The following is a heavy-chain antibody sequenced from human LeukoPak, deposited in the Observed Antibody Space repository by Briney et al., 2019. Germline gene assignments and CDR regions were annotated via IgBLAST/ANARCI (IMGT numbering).Heavy chain of an antibody. J-gene: IGHJ4*02. CDR1: GGSISSSNW. D-gene: IGHD3-16*01. V-gene: IGHV4-4*02. CDR3: ARASRKSIMITFGGAFDY. CDR2: IYHSGST. Sequence: TSETLSLTCAVSGGSISSSNWWSWVRQPPGKGLEWIGEIYHSGSTNYNPSLKSRVTISVDTSKNQFSLKLSSLTAADTAVYYCARASRKSIMITFGGAFDYWGQGTLVTVSS.